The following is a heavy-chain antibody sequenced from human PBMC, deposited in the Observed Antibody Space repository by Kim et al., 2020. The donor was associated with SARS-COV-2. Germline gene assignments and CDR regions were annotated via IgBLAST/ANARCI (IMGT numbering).Heavy chain of an antibody. Sequence: GGSLRLSCAASGFTVSSNYMSWVRQAPGKGLEWVSVIYSGGSTYYADSVKDRFTISRDNSKNTLYLQMNSLRAEDTAVYYCARDFSPPHYYYYGMDVWGQGTTVTVSS. CDR3: ARDFSPPHYYYYGMDV. J-gene: IGHJ6*02. CDR1: GFTVSSNY. CDR2: IYSGGST. V-gene: IGHV3-66*01.